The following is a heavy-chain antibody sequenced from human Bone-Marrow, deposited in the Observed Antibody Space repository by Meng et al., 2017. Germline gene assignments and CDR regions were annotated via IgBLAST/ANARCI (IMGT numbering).Heavy chain of an antibody. J-gene: IGHJ1*01. V-gene: IGHV3-74*01. Sequence: GSLKISCAASGFTFSGHWMHWVRQAPGKGLVWVSRINTDGSTTTYADSVKGRFTISRDNAKNTLYLQMNSLRAEDTAVYYCTNDRLNHWGQGTLVTVSS. CDR2: INTDGSTT. D-gene: IGHD1-1*01. CDR1: GFTFSGHW. CDR3: TNDRLNH.